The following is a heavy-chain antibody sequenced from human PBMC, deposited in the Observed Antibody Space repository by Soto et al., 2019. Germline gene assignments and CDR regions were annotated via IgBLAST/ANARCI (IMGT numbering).Heavy chain of an antibody. CDR1: GGSFSGYY. V-gene: IGHV4-34*01. D-gene: IGHD2-15*01. CDR3: AGVGRGYCSGGSCYRCHWFDP. CDR2: INHSGST. J-gene: IGHJ5*02. Sequence: SETLSLTCAVYGGSFSGYYWSWIRQPPGKGLEWIGEINHSGSTNYNPSLKSRVTISVDTSKNQFSPELSSVTAADTAVYYCAGVGRGYCSGGSCYRCHWFDPWGQGTLVTVSS.